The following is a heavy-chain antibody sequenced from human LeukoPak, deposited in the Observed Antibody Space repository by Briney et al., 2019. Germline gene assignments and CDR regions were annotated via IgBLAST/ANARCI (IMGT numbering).Heavy chain of an antibody. CDR1: HSSITSEYY. V-gene: IGHV4-38-2*02. CDR3: ASPNLRLLGRAF. J-gene: IGHJ3*01. CDR2: AYYSGGS. Sequence: SETLSLTCTVSHSSITSEYYWAWIRQPPGKGLEWIGSAYYSGGSYYNASLRSRVTISVDTSKNQFSLKLSSVTAADTAVYYCASPNLRLLGRAFWGQGTMVTVSS. D-gene: IGHD2/OR15-2a*01.